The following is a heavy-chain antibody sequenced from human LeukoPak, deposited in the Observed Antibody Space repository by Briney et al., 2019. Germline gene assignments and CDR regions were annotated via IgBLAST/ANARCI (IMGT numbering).Heavy chain of an antibody. CDR1: GFTFSSYW. Sequence: GGSLRLSCGGCGFTFSSYWMGWVRQARGKGLEWVANIKTDGSEKYYVDSVKGRFTISRDNAKNSLYLQMNSLRAEDTAVYYCATYSSLNRREFQYWGQGTLLTVSS. J-gene: IGHJ1*01. CDR3: ATYSSLNRREFQY. V-gene: IGHV3-7*01. D-gene: IGHD3-22*01. CDR2: IKTDGSEK.